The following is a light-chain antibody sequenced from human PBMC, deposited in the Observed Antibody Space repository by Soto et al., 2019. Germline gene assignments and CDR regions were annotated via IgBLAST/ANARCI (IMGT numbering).Light chain of an antibody. V-gene: IGKV3-11*01. CDR1: QSVSNS. J-gene: IGKJ4*01. Sequence: EIVLTQSPATLSLSPGERATLSCRASQSVSNSLAWYQQQPGQAPRLLIYDASNRATGIPARFSGSGSGTDFTVTISSLEPEDFAVYYCQQRSNWLTFGGGTKVEIK. CDR2: DAS. CDR3: QQRSNWLT.